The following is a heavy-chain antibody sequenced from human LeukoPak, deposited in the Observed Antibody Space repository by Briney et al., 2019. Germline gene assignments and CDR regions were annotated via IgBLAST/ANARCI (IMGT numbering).Heavy chain of an antibody. D-gene: IGHD6-19*01. J-gene: IGHJ4*02. CDR3: ARVTYSSGWNYFDY. CDR1: GLTFSSYA. CDR2: ISYDGSNK. V-gene: IGHV3-30-3*01. Sequence: PGRSLRLSCAASGLTFSSYAMHWVRQAPGKGLEWVAVISYDGSNKYYADSVKGRFTISRDNSKNTLYLQMNSLRAEDTAVYYCARVTYSSGWNYFDYWGQGTLVTVSS.